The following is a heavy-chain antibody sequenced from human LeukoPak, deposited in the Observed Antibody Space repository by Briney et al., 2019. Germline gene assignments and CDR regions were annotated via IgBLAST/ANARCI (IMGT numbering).Heavy chain of an antibody. J-gene: IGHJ4*02. CDR3: ARDLGQWLVNNYFDY. CDR1: GFTFSSYG. CDR2: IWYDGSNK. Sequence: GRSLRLSCAASGFTFSSYGMHWVRQAPGKGLEWVAVIWYDGSNKYYADSVKGRFTISRDNSKNTLYLQMNSLRAEDTAVYYCARDLGQWLVNNYFDYWGQGTLVTVSS. D-gene: IGHD6-19*01. V-gene: IGHV3-33*01.